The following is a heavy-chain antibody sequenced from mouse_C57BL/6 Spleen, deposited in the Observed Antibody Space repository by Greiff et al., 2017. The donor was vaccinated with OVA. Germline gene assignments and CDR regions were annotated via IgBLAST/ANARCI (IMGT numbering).Heavy chain of an antibody. D-gene: IGHD3-3*01. CDR2: IWRGGST. CDR1: GFSLTSFG. J-gene: IGHJ1*03. CDR3: AKRDDWYFEG. Sequence: QVQLKVSGPGLVQPSQSLSITCTVSGFSLTSFGVHWVRQSPGKGLEWLGVIWRGGSTDYNAAFMSRLSITKYNSKSQVNFKMNGLQADDTAIYYCAKRDDWYFEGWGTGTTVTVAS. V-gene: IGHV2-5*01.